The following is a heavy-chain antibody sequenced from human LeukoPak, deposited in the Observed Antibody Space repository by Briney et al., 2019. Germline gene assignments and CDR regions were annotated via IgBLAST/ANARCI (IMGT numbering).Heavy chain of an antibody. J-gene: IGHJ5*02. CDR3: ARVHTRNNWFDP. Sequence: SQTLSLTCTVSGGSISSGDYYWSWIRQPPGKGLEWIGYIYYSGSTYCNPSLKSRVTISVDTSKNQFSLKLSSVTAADTAVYYCARVHTRNNWFDPWGQGTLVTVSS. D-gene: IGHD2-2*01. CDR1: GGSISSGDYY. V-gene: IGHV4-30-4*01. CDR2: IYYSGST.